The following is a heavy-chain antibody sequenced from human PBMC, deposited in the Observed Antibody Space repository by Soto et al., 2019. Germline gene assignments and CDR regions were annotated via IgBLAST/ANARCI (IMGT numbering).Heavy chain of an antibody. D-gene: IGHD5-18*01. CDR3: TRAQDTDMAYSWFDP. J-gene: IGHJ5*02. V-gene: IGHV3-49*04. CDR2: IRSKAYGGTT. Sequence: GGYLRLSCTASGFTFGDYAMSWVRQAPGKGLEWVGFIRSKAYGGTTEYAASVKGRFTISRDDSKSIAYLQMNSLKTEDTAVYYCTRAQDTDMAYSWFDPWGQGTLVTVSS. CDR1: GFTFGDYA.